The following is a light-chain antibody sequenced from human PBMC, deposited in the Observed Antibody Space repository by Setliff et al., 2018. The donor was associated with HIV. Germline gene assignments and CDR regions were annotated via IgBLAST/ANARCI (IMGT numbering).Light chain of an antibody. CDR1: GGDVGRYNL. CDR3: CSNTGSNTYV. CDR2: QAS. Sequence: QSALTQPASVSGSPGQSITISCTGTGGDVGRYNLVSWYQQQPGKPPKLMIYQASKRPSGVSNRFSGSKSGNTAPLTISGLQAEDEADYYCCSNTGSNTYVFGTGTKVTVL. V-gene: IGLV2-23*01. J-gene: IGLJ1*01.